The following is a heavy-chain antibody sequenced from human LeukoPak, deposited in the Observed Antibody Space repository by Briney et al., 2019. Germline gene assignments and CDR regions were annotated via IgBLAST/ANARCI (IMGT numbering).Heavy chain of an antibody. J-gene: IGHJ4*02. CDR2: IRYDGSNK. CDR3: AKDIGITIFGVVIPYALDFDY. Sequence: PGGSLRLSCAASRFTFSSYGMHWVRQAPGKGLEWVAFIRYDGSNKYYADSVKGRFTISRDNSKNTLYLQMNSLRAEDTAVYYCAKDIGITIFGVVIPYALDFDYWGQGTLVTVSS. CDR1: RFTFSSYG. D-gene: IGHD3-3*01. V-gene: IGHV3-30*02.